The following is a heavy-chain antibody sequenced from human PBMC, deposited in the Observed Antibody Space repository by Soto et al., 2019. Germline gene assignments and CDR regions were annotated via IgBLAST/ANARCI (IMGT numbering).Heavy chain of an antibody. D-gene: IGHD6-6*01. Sequence: ASVKVSCKVSGYTLTELSMHWVRQAPGKGLEWMGGFDPEDGETIYAQKFQGRVTMTEDTSTDTAYMELSSLRSEDTAVYYCATPLYSISFYYYYGMDVWGQGTTVTVSS. CDR1: GYTLTELS. V-gene: IGHV1-24*01. CDR3: ATPLYSISFYYYYGMDV. J-gene: IGHJ6*02. CDR2: FDPEDGET.